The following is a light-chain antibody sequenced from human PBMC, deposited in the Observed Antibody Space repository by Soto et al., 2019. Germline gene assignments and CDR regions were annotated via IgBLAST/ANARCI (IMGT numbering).Light chain of an antibody. CDR1: QSIDNNY. V-gene: IGKV3-20*01. Sequence: EIVLTHSPGTLSLSPGERATLSCRASQSIDNNYLAWYQQKPGQAPRLVIYGASTRATDIPDRFSGSGSGTDFTLTISRLEPEDFAVYYCQQYGNSPITFGQGTRLEI. J-gene: IGKJ5*01. CDR3: QQYGNSPIT. CDR2: GAS.